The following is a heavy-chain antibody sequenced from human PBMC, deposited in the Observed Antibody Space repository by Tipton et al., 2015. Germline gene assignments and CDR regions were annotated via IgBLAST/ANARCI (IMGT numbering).Heavy chain of an antibody. J-gene: IGHJ3*01. CDR3: ARDRDDTEAFDV. V-gene: IGHV4-61*02. Sequence: TLSLTCSVSGASIINDPYIWTWVRQPAGEALEWIGRISPRGTTDYHPSLKTRVSISLDTSKNQFSLKIKSVTAADTAVYFCARDRDDTEAFDVWGQGTLATVSS. CDR2: ISPRGTT. D-gene: IGHD3-10*01. CDR1: GASIINDPYI.